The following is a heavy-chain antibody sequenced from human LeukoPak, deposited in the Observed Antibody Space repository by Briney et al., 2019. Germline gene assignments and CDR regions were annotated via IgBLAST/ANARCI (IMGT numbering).Heavy chain of an antibody. Sequence: GGSLRLSCAASGFTFSNFAMSWVRQAPGKGLEWVSAINGSGGDTYYADSVKGRFTISRDNAKSTLYLQMNSLRAEDTALYYCAKDTLLLLYWGQGTLVTVSS. CDR2: INGSGGDT. D-gene: IGHD2-21*01. CDR3: AKDTLLLLY. CDR1: GFTFSNFA. J-gene: IGHJ4*02. V-gene: IGHV3-23*01.